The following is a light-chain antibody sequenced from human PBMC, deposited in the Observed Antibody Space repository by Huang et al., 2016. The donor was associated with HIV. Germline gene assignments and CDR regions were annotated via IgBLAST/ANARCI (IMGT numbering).Light chain of an antibody. CDR2: AAS. CDR1: QSISIY. CDR3: RQSYSPLT. V-gene: IGKV1-39*01. J-gene: IGKJ4*02. Sequence: DIQMTTSQSSLSASVGDRDTITCRASQSISIYLNWYRQKPGKAPKLLIYAASSLQSGVPSRFSGSGSGTDITLTISSLQPEDFATYYCRQSYSPLTFGGGTKVEIK.